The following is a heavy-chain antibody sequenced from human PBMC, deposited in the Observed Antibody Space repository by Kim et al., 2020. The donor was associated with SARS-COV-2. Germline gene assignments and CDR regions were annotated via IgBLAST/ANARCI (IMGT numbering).Heavy chain of an antibody. CDR3: AREGAFDI. J-gene: IGHJ3*02. CDR1: GFTFSSYA. Sequence: GGSLRLSCAASGFTFSSYAMHWVRQAPGKGLEWVAVISYDGSNKYYADSVKGRFTISRDNSKNTLYLQMNSLRAEDTAAYYCAREGAFDIWGQGTMVTVS. CDR2: ISYDGSNK. V-gene: IGHV3-30*04.